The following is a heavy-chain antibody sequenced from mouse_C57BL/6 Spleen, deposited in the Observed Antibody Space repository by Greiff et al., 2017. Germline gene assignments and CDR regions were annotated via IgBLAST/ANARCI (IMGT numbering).Heavy chain of an antibody. CDR1: GYTFTSYW. Sequence: QVQLQQPGAELVKPGASVKLSCKASGYTFTSYWMHWVKQRPGQGLEWIGMIHPNSGSTNYNEKLKSKATLTVDTSSSTAYMQLSSLTSEDSAGDYGARGVDGYDVRDYGGQGTTLTVSA. J-gene: IGHJ2*01. V-gene: IGHV1-64*01. D-gene: IGHD2-2*01. CDR3: ARGVDGYDVRDY. CDR2: IHPNSGST.